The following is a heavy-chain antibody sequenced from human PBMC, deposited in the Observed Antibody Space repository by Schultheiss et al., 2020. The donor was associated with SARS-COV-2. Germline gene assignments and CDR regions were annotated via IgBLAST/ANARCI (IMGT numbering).Heavy chain of an antibody. J-gene: IGHJ6*02. CDR2: IYYSGNT. Sequence: SETLSLTCTVSGGSVSSGSDHWSWIRQPPGKGLEWIGYIYYSGNTKYNPSLKSRVTISVDTSKNQFSLKLSSVTAADTAVYYCARSRVHTIFGVVITKYYYGMDVWGQGTTVTVSS. V-gene: IGHV4-61*01. D-gene: IGHD3-3*01. CDR3: ARSRVHTIFGVVITKYYYGMDV. CDR1: GGSVSSGSDH.